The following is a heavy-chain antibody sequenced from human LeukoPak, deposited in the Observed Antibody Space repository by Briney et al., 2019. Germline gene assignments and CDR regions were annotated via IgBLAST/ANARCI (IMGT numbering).Heavy chain of an antibody. CDR1: GGSISSSSYY. J-gene: IGHJ5*02. Sequence: SETLCLTCTVSGGSISSSSYYWGWIRQPPGKGLEWIGSIYYSGSTYCNPSLKSRVTISVDTSKNQFSLKLSSVTAADTAVYYCARPDHDYGDYVGWFDPWGQGTLVTVSS. D-gene: IGHD4-17*01. CDR2: IYYSGST. V-gene: IGHV4-39*01. CDR3: ARPDHDYGDYVGWFDP.